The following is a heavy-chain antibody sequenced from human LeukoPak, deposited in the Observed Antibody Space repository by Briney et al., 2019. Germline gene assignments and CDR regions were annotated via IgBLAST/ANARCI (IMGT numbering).Heavy chain of an antibody. CDR1: GFTFDAFG. V-gene: IGHV3-20*04. CDR3: ARVWAWGSGNYFDN. CDR2: IRGDAGST. D-gene: IGHD7-27*01. Sequence: GGSLRLFCAASGFTFDAFGMTWVRHAPGKGLEWVSAIRGDAGSTGYADSIKGRFTISRDNAKNSLYLQMNSLRVEDTALYYCARVWAWGSGNYFDNWGQGTLVTVSS. J-gene: IGHJ4*02.